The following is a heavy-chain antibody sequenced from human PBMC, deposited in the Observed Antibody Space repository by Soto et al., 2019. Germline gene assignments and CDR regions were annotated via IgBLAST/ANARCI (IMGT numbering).Heavy chain of an antibody. CDR2: ISGSGGST. Sequence: EVQLLESGGGLVQPGGSLRLSCAASGFTFSSYAMSWVRQAPGKGLEWVSAISGSGGSTYYADSVKGRFTISRDNSKNTMYQQMNSLRAEDTAVYYCAKVPSGDWYYYYYYMDVWGKGTTVTVSS. J-gene: IGHJ6*03. D-gene: IGHD3-9*01. CDR1: GFTFSSYA. V-gene: IGHV3-23*01. CDR3: AKVPSGDWYYYYYYMDV.